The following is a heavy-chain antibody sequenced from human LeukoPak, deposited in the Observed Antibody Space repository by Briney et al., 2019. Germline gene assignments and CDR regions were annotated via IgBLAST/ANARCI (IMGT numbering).Heavy chain of an antibody. CDR3: ARDDYSKPLAWFNYYYMDV. Sequence: SVKVSCKASGGTFSSYAISWVRQAPGQGLEWMGGIIPIFGTANYAQKLQGRVTITADESTSTAYMELSSLRSEDTAVYYCARDDYSKPLAWFNYYYMDVWGKGTTVTVSS. V-gene: IGHV1-69*01. CDR1: GGTFSSYA. D-gene: IGHD4-11*01. J-gene: IGHJ6*03. CDR2: IIPIFGTA.